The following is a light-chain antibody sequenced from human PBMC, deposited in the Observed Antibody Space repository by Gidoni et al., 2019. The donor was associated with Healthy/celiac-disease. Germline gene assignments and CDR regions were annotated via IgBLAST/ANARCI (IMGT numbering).Light chain of an antibody. CDR3: QQDNTWPRT. CDR2: GAS. V-gene: IGKV3-15*01. CDR1: QGVSSN. J-gene: IGKJ1*01. Sequence: EIVMTQSPATLSVSPGESATLSCRASQGVSSNLAWYQQIPGHAPRLLIYGASTRATGIPASVSGSGSGIKFTPTISSLQSEDFAVYYCQQDNTWPRTFGQGTKVEIK.